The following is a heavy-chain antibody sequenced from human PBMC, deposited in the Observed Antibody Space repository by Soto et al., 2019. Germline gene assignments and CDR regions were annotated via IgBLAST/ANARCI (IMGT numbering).Heavy chain of an antibody. J-gene: IGHJ4*02. CDR2: INNDGSST. V-gene: IGHV3-74*01. D-gene: IGHD3-22*01. CDR3: VRDQDSRGYSVFNH. CDR1: GFNLNSFF. Sequence: GGSLRLSCAASGFNLNSFFMHWVRQAPGKGLMWVSRINNDGSSTTYADSVKGRFTISRDNAKNTLYLQMNSLRAEDTAVYFCVRDQDSRGYSVFNHWGQGAQVTVSS.